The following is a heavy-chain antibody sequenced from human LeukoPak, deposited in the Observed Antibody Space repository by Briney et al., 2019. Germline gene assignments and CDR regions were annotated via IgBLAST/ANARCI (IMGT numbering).Heavy chain of an antibody. V-gene: IGHV1-2*02. CDR1: GYTFTGYY. CDR3: AANIAEPGTGLFDA. J-gene: IGHJ5*02. Sequence: GASLKVSCKASGYTFTGYYIHWGRQAPGQGLEWMGWINPNNGGTNFAQKFQGRVTMTRDTSISTAYMELSRLTSDDTAVYYCAANIAEPGTGLFDAWGQGTLVTVSS. D-gene: IGHD6-13*01. CDR2: INPNNGGT.